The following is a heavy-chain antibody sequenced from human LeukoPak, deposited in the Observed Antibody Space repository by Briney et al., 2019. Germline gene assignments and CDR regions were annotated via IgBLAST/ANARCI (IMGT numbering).Heavy chain of an antibody. J-gene: IGHJ4*02. D-gene: IGHD4-17*01. CDR2: ISRNSGAYT. CDR3: SKKGQNGDYGKPD. Sequence: GGSLRLSCAASGFTFSTYDMYWVRQAPGKGLECVASISRNSGAYTYYAASVKGRFTISRDNSRSTLYLQMNGLRAEDTAVYYCSKKGQNGDYGKPDWGQGTLVTVSS. V-gene: IGHV3-23*01. CDR1: GFTFSTYD.